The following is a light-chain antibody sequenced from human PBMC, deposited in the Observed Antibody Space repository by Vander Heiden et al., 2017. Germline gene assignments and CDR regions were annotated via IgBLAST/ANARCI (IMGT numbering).Light chain of an antibody. CDR3: QQYGSSPMYT. V-gene: IGKV3-20*01. CDR1: QSVSSSN. CDR2: GAS. Sequence: DIVFTQPPGTLSLSPGERATLSCRASQSVSSSNLAWYQQKPGQAPRLLIYGASSRATGIPDRFSGSGSGTDFTLTISRLEPEDFAVYYCQQYGSSPMYTFGQGTKLEIK. J-gene: IGKJ2*01.